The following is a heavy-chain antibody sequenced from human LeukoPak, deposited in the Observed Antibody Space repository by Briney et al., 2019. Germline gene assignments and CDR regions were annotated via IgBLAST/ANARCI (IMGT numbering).Heavy chain of an antibody. J-gene: IGHJ3*02. D-gene: IGHD6-19*01. CDR3: ARPYSSGYRGAFDI. V-gene: IGHV4-61*05. Sequence: SETLSLTCTVSGASIGNSSYYWGWIRQPPGKGLEWIGYIYYSGSTNYNPSLKSRVTISVDTSKNQFSLKLSSVTAADTAVYYCARPYSSGYRGAFDIWGQGTMVTVSS. CDR1: GASIGNSSYY. CDR2: IYYSGST.